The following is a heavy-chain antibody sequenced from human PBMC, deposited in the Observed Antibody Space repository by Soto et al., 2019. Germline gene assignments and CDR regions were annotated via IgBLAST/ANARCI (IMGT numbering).Heavy chain of an antibody. Sequence: ASVKVSCKASGYTFTSYDINWVRQATGQGLEWTGWMNPNSGNTGYAQKFQGRVTMTRNTSISTAYMELSSLRSEDTAVYYCARGRGSSLFNWFDPWGQGTLVTVTS. J-gene: IGHJ5*02. CDR2: MNPNSGNT. V-gene: IGHV1-8*01. D-gene: IGHD6-13*01. CDR3: ARGRGSSLFNWFDP. CDR1: GYTFTSYD.